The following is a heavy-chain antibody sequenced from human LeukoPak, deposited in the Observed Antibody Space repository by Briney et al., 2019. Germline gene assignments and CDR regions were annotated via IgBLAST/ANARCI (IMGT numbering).Heavy chain of an antibody. CDR3: ARGSYSSGAPDY. D-gene: IGHD6-19*01. V-gene: IGHV3-21*01. Sequence: GGSLRLSCAASGFTFSSYSMNWVRQAPGKGLEWVSSISSSSSYIYYADSVKGRFTISRNNAKNSLYLQMNSLRAEDTAVYYCARGSYSSGAPDYWGQGTLVTVSS. J-gene: IGHJ4*02. CDR1: GFTFSSYS. CDR2: ISSSSSYI.